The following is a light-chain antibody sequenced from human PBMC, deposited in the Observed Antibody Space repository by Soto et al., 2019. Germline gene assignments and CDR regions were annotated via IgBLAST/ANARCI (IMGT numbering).Light chain of an antibody. Sequence: QPVLTQPPSVSAAPGQKVTISCSGSSSNIGNNYVSWYQQLPGTAPKLLIYDNNKRPSGIPDRFSGSKSGTSATLGITGLQTGDEDDYYCGTWDSSLSAVVFGGGTKLP. CDR1: SSNIGNNY. CDR2: DNN. CDR3: GTWDSSLSAVV. V-gene: IGLV1-51*01. J-gene: IGLJ2*01.